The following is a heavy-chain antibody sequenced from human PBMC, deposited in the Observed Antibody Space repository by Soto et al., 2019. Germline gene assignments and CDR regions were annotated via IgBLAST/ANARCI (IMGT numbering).Heavy chain of an antibody. CDR1: GFTFSSYS. CDR2: ISSSSSYI. Sequence: GGSLRLSCAASGFTFSSYSMNWVRQAPGKGLEWVSSISSSSSYIYYADSVKGRFTISRDNAKNSLYLQMNSLRAEETAGYYCARDSLTYYDILTGYNDYWGQGTLVTVSS. J-gene: IGHJ4*02. V-gene: IGHV3-21*01. D-gene: IGHD3-9*01. CDR3: ARDSLTYYDILTGYNDY.